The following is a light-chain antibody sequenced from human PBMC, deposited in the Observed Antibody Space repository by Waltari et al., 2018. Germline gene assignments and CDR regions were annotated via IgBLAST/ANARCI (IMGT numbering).Light chain of an antibody. V-gene: IGLV2-14*01. CDR3: SSQSSNNVVL. CDR2: DVS. J-gene: IGLJ2*01. Sequence: QSALTQPASVSGSPGQSVTIFCTGTSNDVGGYNSVSWYQEHPGQAPRVIIYDVSDRPSGVSDRFSGSQSGNTASLTLSWLQAEDEADYYCSSQSSNNVVLFGGGTKLTVL. CDR1: SNDVGGYNS.